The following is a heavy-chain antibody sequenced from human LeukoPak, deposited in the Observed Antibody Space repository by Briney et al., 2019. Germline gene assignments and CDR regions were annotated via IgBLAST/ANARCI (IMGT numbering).Heavy chain of an antibody. J-gene: IGHJ4*02. CDR2: ISAYNGNT. V-gene: IGHV1-18*01. Sequence: ASVKVSCKASGYTFTSYGISWVRQAPGQGLEWTGWISAYNGNTNYAQKLQGRVTMTTDTSTSTAYMELRSLRSDDTAVYYCARDRPVQYPTGLFDYWGQGTLVTVSS. CDR1: GYTFTSYG. CDR3: ARDRPVQYPTGLFDY. D-gene: IGHD4-11*01.